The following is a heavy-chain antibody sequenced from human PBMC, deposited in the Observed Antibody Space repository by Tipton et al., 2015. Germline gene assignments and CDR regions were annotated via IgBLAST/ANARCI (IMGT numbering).Heavy chain of an antibody. CDR3: ARDLEHGMDV. CDR1: GGSFSGYY. D-gene: IGHD5-24*01. V-gene: IGHV4-34*01. CDR2: INHSGST. J-gene: IGHJ6*02. Sequence: TLSLTCAVYGGSFSGYYWSWIRQPPGKGLEWIGEINHSGSTNYNPSLKSRVTISIDTSKNQFPLKLSSVTAADTAVYYCARDLEHGMDVWGQGTTVTVSS.